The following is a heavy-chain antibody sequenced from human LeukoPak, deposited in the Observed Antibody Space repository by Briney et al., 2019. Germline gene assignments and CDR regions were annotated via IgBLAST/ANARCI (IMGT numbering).Heavy chain of an antibody. Sequence: GGSLRLSCAASGFTFSSYWMHWVRQAPGKGLVWVSRINSDGSSITYADSVTGRFTISRDHAKNTLYLQMNSLRVEDTAVYYCAREGRVSGYDFDCWGQGTLVTVSS. CDR2: INSDGSSI. CDR3: AREGRVSGYDFDC. CDR1: GFTFSSYW. J-gene: IGHJ4*02. D-gene: IGHD5-12*01. V-gene: IGHV3-74*03.